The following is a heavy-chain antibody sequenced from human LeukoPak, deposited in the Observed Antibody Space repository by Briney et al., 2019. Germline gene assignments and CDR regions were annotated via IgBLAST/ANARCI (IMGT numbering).Heavy chain of an antibody. D-gene: IGHD3-10*01. J-gene: IGHJ4*02. CDR2: INHSGST. Sequence: SETLSLTCAVYGGSFSGYYWSWLRHPPGKGLKWIGEINHSGSTNYNPSLKSRVTISVDTSKNQFSLKLNSVTAADTAVYYCARGRVLLWFGTKNRFDYWGQGTLVTVSS. CDR3: ARGRVLLWFGTKNRFDY. V-gene: IGHV4-34*01. CDR1: GGSFSGYY.